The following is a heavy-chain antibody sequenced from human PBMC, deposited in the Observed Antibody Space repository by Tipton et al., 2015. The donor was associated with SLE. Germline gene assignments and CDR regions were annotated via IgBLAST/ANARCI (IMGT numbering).Heavy chain of an antibody. CDR1: GGSIRSGSYY. CDR2: IYTSAST. CDR3: ARGGGHDAFDI. J-gene: IGHJ3*02. Sequence: TLSLTCTVSGGSIRSGSYYWSWIRQPAGKGLEWIGYIYTSASTNYNPSLKSRVTISVDTSKNQFSLKLSSVTAADTAVYYCARGGGHDAFDIWGQGTMVTVSS. V-gene: IGHV4-61*09. D-gene: IGHD4-23*01.